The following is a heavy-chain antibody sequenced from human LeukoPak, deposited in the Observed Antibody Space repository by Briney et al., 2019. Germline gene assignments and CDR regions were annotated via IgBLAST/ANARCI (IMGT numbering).Heavy chain of an antibody. J-gene: IGHJ4*02. D-gene: IGHD3-3*01. CDR3: AKDDEGYY. CDR1: GVTFSSYG. Sequence: GGSLRLSCAASGVTFSSYGMHWVRQAPGKGLEWVALISSDGNDKLYGDSVKGRFTISRDNAKNSLYLQMNSLRAEDTAVYYCAKDDEGYYWGQGILVTVSS. CDR2: ISSDGNDK. V-gene: IGHV3-30*18.